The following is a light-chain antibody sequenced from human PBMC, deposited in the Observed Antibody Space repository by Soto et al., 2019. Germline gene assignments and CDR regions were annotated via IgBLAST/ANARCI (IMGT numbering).Light chain of an antibody. CDR3: AAWDDSLSGGV. Sequence: VLTQPPSASGTPGQTVTISFSGISLNIGFNYVYWYQQLPGMAPKLLIHSNDERPSGVPDRFSGSKSGTSASLAISGLRSEDEADYYCAAWDDSLSGGVFGTGTKVTVL. CDR2: SND. CDR1: SLNIGFNY. J-gene: IGLJ1*01. V-gene: IGLV1-47*02.